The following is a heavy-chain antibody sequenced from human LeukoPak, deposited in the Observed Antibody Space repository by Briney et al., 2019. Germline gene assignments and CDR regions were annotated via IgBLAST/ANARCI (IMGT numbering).Heavy chain of an antibody. J-gene: IGHJ4*02. CDR1: GFTFSNYV. CDR3: AKVRAPSGWFNSDY. D-gene: IGHD6-19*01. CDR2: IRGSGDST. Sequence: GGSLRLSCAASGFTFSNYVMSWVRQAPGKGLEWVSGIRGSGDSTYYADSVKGRFTISRDNSKNTLYLQMNSLRVEDTAAYYCAKVRAPSGWFNSDYWGQGTLVTVSS. V-gene: IGHV3-23*01.